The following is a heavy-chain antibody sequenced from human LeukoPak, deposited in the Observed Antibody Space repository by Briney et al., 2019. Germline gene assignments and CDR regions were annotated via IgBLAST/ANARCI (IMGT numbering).Heavy chain of an antibody. V-gene: IGHV5-51*01. CDR1: GYSFTSYW. D-gene: IGHD2-2*01. Sequence: GESQKISCKGSGYSFTSYWIGWVRQMPGKGLEWMGIIYPGDSDTRYSPSFQGQVTISADKSISTAYLQWSSLKASDTAMYYCAREGPLYCSSTSCDSYFDYWGQGTLVTVSS. CDR2: IYPGDSDT. CDR3: AREGPLYCSSTSCDSYFDY. J-gene: IGHJ4*02.